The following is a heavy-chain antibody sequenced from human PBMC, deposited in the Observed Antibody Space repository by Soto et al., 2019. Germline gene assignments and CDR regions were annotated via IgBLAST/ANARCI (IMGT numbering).Heavy chain of an antibody. CDR1: GFTFSDFW. D-gene: IGHD6-19*01. Sequence: GGSLRLSCAASGFTFSDFWMSWVRQAPGKGLEWVATIKPDGSEHYYVDSVKGRFTIFRDNAKNSLYLQLNSLRADDTAIYYCARESRSAFDYWVQGTLVTVSS. CDR2: IKPDGSEH. CDR3: ARESRSAFDY. V-gene: IGHV3-7*01. J-gene: IGHJ4*02.